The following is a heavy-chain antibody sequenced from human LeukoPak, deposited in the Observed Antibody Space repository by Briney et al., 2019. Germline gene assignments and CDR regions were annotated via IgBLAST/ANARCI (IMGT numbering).Heavy chain of an antibody. CDR1: GDSISSYY. J-gene: IGHJ4*02. Sequence: SETLSLTCTVSGDSISSYYWSWIREPAGRGLEWIGRIYTSGSTNYNPSLNSRVTMSVDTSKNQFSLNLSPVTAADTAVYYCARGVGTTNFEYWGQGTLVTVSS. V-gene: IGHV4-4*07. CDR2: IYTSGST. D-gene: IGHD1-26*01. CDR3: ARGVGTTNFEY.